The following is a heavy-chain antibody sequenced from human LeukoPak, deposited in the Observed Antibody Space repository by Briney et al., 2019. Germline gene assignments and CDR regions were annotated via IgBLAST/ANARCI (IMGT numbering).Heavy chain of an antibody. Sequence: GGSLRLSCAASGFTFSSYPMHWGRQAPGKGQEWVAVIGYDGRIQVYADSVKGRFTISRDSSENMLYLQMDSLKPDDTAVYYCARDPVTGIPDYLDHWGQGILVTVS. D-gene: IGHD2-21*02. CDR1: GFTFSSYP. CDR3: ARDPVTGIPDYLDH. J-gene: IGHJ4*02. CDR2: IGYDGRIQ. V-gene: IGHV3-30*04.